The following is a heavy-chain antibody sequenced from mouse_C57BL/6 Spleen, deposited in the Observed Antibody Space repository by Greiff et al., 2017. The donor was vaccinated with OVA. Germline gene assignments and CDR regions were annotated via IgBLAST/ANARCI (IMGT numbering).Heavy chain of an antibody. D-gene: IGHD2-3*01. Sequence: EVNLVESEGGLVQPGSSMKLSCTASGFTFSDYYMAWVRQVPEKGLEWVANINYDGSSTYYLDSLKSRFIISRDNAKNILYLQMSSLKSEDTATYYCAREGRRLLRYFDVWGTGTTVTVSS. CDR1: GFTFSDYY. CDR3: AREGRRLLRYFDV. CDR2: INYDGSST. J-gene: IGHJ1*03. V-gene: IGHV5-16*01.